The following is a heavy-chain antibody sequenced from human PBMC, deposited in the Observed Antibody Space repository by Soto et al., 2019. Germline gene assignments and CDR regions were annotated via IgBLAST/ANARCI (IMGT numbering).Heavy chain of an antibody. CDR3: AYSDAENGFAP. D-gene: IGHD3-16*01. V-gene: IGHV5-10-1*01. CDR2: IDPSDSQT. J-gene: IGHJ5*02. Sequence: PGESLKISCKGSGYSFAGYWITWVRQKPGKGLEWMGRIDPSDSQTYYSPSFPGHVTSSVTKSITTVFLQWSSLRASDTAMYYCAYSDAENGFAPWGQGTLVTAPQ. CDR1: GYSFAGYW.